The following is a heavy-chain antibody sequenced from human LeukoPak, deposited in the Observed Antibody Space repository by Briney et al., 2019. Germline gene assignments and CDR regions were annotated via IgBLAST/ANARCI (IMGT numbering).Heavy chain of an antibody. CDR3: AREPEGYCSGGSCYAGPHYFDY. J-gene: IGHJ4*02. D-gene: IGHD2-15*01. CDR2: ISAYNGNT. Sequence: GASVKVSCKASGYTFTSCGISWVRQAPGQGLEWMGWISAYNGNTNYAQKLQGRVTMTTDTSTSTAYMELRSLRSDDTAVYYCAREPEGYCSGGSCYAGPHYFDYWGQGTLVTVSS. CDR1: GYTFTSCG. V-gene: IGHV1-18*01.